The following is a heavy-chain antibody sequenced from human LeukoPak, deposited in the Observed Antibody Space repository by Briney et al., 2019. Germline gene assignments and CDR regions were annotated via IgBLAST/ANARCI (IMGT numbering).Heavy chain of an antibody. CDR2: IYYSGTT. CDR3: ARGRRTRYCSGGSCYYFDY. CDR1: GGSISSYY. Sequence: KPSETLSLTCTVSGGSISSYYWSWIRQPPGKELEWIGYIYYSGTTNYNPSLKSRVTISVDTSKNQFSLKLSSVTAADTAVYYCARGRRTRYCSGGSCYYFDYWGQGTLVTVSS. D-gene: IGHD2-15*01. J-gene: IGHJ4*02. V-gene: IGHV4-59*08.